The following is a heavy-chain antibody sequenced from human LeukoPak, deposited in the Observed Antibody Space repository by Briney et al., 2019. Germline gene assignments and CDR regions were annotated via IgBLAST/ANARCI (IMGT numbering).Heavy chain of an antibody. CDR1: GFIFSSYG. Sequence: PGGSLRLSCSASGFIFSSYGMHWVRQAPGKGLEYVSAISSNGGSTYYADSVKGRFTISRDNSKNTLYLQMNSLRAEDTAVYYCAKDLRSSPIAFHIWGQGTMVTVSS. CDR2: ISSNGGST. J-gene: IGHJ3*02. V-gene: IGHV3-64*04. D-gene: IGHD4-17*01. CDR3: AKDLRSSPIAFHI.